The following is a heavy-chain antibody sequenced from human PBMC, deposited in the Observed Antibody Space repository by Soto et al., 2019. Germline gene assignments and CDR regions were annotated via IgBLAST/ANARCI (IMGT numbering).Heavy chain of an antibody. Sequence: EVQLLQSGGGLVQPGGSLRLSCAASGFTFTSYDMSWVRQAPGKGLEWVSTISGTGGSTYYPDSVKGRFTISRDNSKNTVYLQINSLRAEDAAVYYCAKEMTSGYYLFDYWGQGTLVTVSS. J-gene: IGHJ4*02. CDR1: GFTFTSYD. D-gene: IGHD3-22*01. V-gene: IGHV3-23*01. CDR3: AKEMTSGYYLFDY. CDR2: ISGTGGST.